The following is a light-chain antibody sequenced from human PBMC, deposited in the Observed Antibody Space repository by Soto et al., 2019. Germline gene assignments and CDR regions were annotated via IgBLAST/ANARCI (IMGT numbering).Light chain of an antibody. CDR1: SSDIGYHNL. CDR2: GVT. CDR3: SSYAGSDNYV. Sequence: QSALTQPPSASGSPGQSVTISCSGTSSDIGYHNLVSWYQQHPGKAPKLLIWGVTNRPSGVPHRFSGSKSGNTASLTVSGLQAEDEAEYYFSSYAGSDNYVFGTGTKLTVL. V-gene: IGLV2-8*01. J-gene: IGLJ1*01.